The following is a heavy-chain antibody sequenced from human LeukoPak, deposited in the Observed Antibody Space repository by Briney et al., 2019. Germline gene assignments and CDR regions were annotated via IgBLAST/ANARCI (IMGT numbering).Heavy chain of an antibody. Sequence: SETLSLTCTVSGGSMSSYYWSWIRQPPGKGLEYIGNIYYTGSTNYNPSLKSRVTISIDTSKNKFSLKLTSVTAADTAVYYCARDSSGYASGWYAYWGQGKLVTVSS. V-gene: IGHV4-59*01. CDR3: ARDSSGYASGWYAY. CDR2: IYYTGST. D-gene: IGHD6-19*01. CDR1: GGSMSSYY. J-gene: IGHJ4*02.